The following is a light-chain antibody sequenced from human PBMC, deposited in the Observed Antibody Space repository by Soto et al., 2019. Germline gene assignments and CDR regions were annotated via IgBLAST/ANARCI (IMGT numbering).Light chain of an antibody. J-gene: IGLJ2*01. CDR2: EVS. V-gene: IGLV2-8*01. CDR1: SSDDGGYNY. Sequence: QSALTQPPSASGSPGQSITISCTGSSSDDGGYNYVSWYQQHPGKAPKLMIYEVSKRPSGVPDRFSGSKSGNTASLTVSGLQAEDDADYYCSSYAGSNNLVFGGGTKLTVL. CDR3: SSYAGSNNLV.